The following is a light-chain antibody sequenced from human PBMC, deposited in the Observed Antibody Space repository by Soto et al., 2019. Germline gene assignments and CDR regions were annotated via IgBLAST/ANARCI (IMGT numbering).Light chain of an antibody. J-gene: IGKJ2*01. V-gene: IGKV3-11*01. CDR2: DVS. Sequence: EIVLTQSPSTLSLSPGERATLSCRTSQSVSSYLAWYQQKVGQAPRLLIHDVSNRATGIPARFSGSGSGTDFTPTISSLEPADFAVYYCQQRSAWPYTFGQGTKLEI. CDR1: QSVSSY. CDR3: QQRSAWPYT.